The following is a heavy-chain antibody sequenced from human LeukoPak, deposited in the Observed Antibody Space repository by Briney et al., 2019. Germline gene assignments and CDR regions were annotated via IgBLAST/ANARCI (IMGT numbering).Heavy chain of an antibody. CDR2: IYYSGST. Sequence: SETLSLTCTVSGGSISSYYWSWLRQPPGKGLEWIGYIYYSGSTNYNPSLKSRVTISVDTSKNQFSLKLSSVTAADTAVYYCARIVIAAAEGYFDHWGQGTLVTVSS. D-gene: IGHD6-13*01. CDR3: ARIVIAAAEGYFDH. J-gene: IGHJ4*02. V-gene: IGHV4-59*01. CDR1: GGSISSYY.